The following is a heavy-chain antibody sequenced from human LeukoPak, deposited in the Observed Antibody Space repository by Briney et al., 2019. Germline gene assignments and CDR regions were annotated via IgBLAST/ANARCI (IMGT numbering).Heavy chain of an antibody. J-gene: IGHJ4*02. CDR2: ISDSGGST. CDR1: GITLSNYG. D-gene: IGHD3-22*01. V-gene: IGHV3-23*01. CDR3: AKRGVVIRVILVGFHKEAYYFDS. Sequence: GGSLRLSCAVSGITLSNYGMSWVRQAPGKGLEWVAGISDSGGSTNYADSVKGRFTISRDNPKNTLYLQLNSMRAEDTAVYFCAKRGVVIRVILVGFHKEAYYFDSWGQGALVTVSS.